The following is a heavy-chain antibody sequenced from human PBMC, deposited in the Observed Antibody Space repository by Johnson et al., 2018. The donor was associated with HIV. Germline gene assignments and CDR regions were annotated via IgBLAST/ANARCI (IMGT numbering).Heavy chain of an antibody. D-gene: IGHD6-19*01. CDR3: AKGGSGTTRIRAQKGAFDI. CDR1: GVTFSSYG. Sequence: QMLLVESGGGVVQPGGSLRISCAASGVTFSSYGMHWVRQAPGKGLEGVAFIRYDGNNKYYADSVKGRFTISRDNSKNTLYLQMNSLRAEDTAVYYCAKGGSGTTRIRAQKGAFDIWGQGTMVTVSS. V-gene: IGHV3-30*02. J-gene: IGHJ3*02. CDR2: IRYDGNNK.